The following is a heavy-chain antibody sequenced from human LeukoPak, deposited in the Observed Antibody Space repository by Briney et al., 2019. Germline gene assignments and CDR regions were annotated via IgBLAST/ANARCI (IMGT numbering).Heavy chain of an antibody. Sequence: GGSLRLSCAASGFSFSSYAMSWVRQAPGMGLEWVSSISGSGEITYYADSLEGRFTISRDNSKNTLYLQMNSLRAEDTAVYYCAKSVGWGGYDAFDFWGQGTMVTVSS. CDR1: GFSFSSYA. J-gene: IGHJ3*01. D-gene: IGHD3-16*01. V-gene: IGHV3-23*01. CDR3: AKSVGWGGYDAFDF. CDR2: ISGSGEIT.